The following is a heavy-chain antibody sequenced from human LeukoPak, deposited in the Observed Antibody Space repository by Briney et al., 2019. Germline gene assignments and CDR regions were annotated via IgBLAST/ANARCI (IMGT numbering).Heavy chain of an antibody. CDR3: ARGYCSSTSCYPLFDY. CDR2: IYPGDSDT. Sequence: GESLKISCKGSGYSFTSYWIGWVRRMPGKGLEWMGIIYPGDSDTRYSPSFQGQVTISADKSISTAYLQWSSLKASDTAMYYCARGYCSSTSCYPLFDYWGQGTLVTVSS. D-gene: IGHD2-2*01. J-gene: IGHJ4*02. V-gene: IGHV5-51*01. CDR1: GYSFTSYW.